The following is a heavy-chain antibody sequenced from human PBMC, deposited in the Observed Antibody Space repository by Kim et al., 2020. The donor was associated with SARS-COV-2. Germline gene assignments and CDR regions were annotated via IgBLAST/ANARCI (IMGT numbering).Heavy chain of an antibody. CDR2: MNPNSGNT. CDR1: GYTFTSYD. D-gene: IGHD6-19*01. V-gene: IGHV1-8*01. J-gene: IGHJ6*02. Sequence: ASVKVSCKASGYTFTSYDINWVRQATGQGLEWMGWMNPNSGNTGYAQKFQGRVTMTRNTSISTAYMELSSLRSEDTAVYYCARGLEQQWLYGFYYYGMDVWGQGTTVTVSS. CDR3: ARGLEQQWLYGFYYYGMDV.